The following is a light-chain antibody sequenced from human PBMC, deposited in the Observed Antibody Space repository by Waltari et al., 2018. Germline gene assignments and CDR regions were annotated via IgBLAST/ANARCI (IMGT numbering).Light chain of an antibody. CDR3: CSYVGSRIVV. J-gene: IGLJ2*01. CDR2: EVS. CDR1: SSDVGSYNL. V-gene: IGLV2-23*02. Sequence: QYALTQPASVSGSPGPSITISCTGTSSDVGSYNLVSWYQQHPGKVPKLMIYEVSKRPSGISNRFSGSKSGNTASLTISGLQAEDEADYYCCSYVGSRIVVFGGGTKMTVL.